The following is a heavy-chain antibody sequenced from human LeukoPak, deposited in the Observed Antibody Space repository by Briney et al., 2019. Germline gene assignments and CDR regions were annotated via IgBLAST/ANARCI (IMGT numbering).Heavy chain of an antibody. V-gene: IGHV5-51*01. CDR1: GYSFTSYW. J-gene: IGHJ4*02. CDR3: ARGSGSYHTAYMN. D-gene: IGHD1-26*01. CDR2: IYPGDSDT. Sequence: PGESLKISCKGSGYSFTSYWIGWVRQMPGKGLEWMGIIYPGDSDTRHSPSFQGQVTISADKPLSTAYLQWSSLKASDTAMYYCARGSGSYHTAYMNWGQGSPVTVSS.